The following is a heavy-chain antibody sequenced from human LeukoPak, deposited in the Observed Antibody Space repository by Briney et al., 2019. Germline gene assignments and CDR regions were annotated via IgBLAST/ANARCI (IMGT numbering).Heavy chain of an antibody. Sequence: ASVKVPCKASGYTFTGYYMHWVRQAPGQGLEWMGWINPNSGGTNYAQKFQGRVTMTRDTSISTAYMELSRLRSDDTAVYYCARVRATMIVVVMDFDYWGQGTLVTVSS. CDR2: INPNSGGT. J-gene: IGHJ4*02. D-gene: IGHD3-22*01. CDR3: ARVRATMIVVVMDFDY. V-gene: IGHV1-2*02. CDR1: GYTFTGYY.